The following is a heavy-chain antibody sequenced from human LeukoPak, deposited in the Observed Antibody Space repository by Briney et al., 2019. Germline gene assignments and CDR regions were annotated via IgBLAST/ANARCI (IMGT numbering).Heavy chain of an antibody. D-gene: IGHD3-22*01. V-gene: IGHV4-39*01. Sequence: PSETLSLTCTVSGGSISSSSYYWGWIRQPPGKGLEWIGSINYSGSTYYNPSLKSRVTISVDTSKNQFSLKLSSVTAADTAVYYCARQATKITMIVVGFDYWGQGTLVTISS. CDR1: GGSISSSSYY. J-gene: IGHJ4*02. CDR3: ARQATKITMIVVGFDY. CDR2: INYSGST.